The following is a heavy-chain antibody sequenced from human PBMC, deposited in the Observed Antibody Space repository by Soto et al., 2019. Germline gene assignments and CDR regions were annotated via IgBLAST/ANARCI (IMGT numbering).Heavy chain of an antibody. CDR1: GFTFSSYA. D-gene: IGHD1-1*01. V-gene: IGHV3-23*01. J-gene: IGHJ4*02. CDR3: VRGDNWNDEASDY. Sequence: PGGSLRLSCAASGFTFSSYAMSWVRQAPGKGLEWIAVVSGDGDNTYYADSVKGRFTISRDNSKNTVYLQMNSLRAEDTAVYYCVRGDNWNDEASDYWGQGTLVTVSS. CDR2: VSGDGDNT.